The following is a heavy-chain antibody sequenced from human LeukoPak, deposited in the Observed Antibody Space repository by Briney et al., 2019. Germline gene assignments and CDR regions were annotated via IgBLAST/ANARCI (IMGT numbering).Heavy chain of an antibody. CDR2: ISYDGSNK. CDR1: GFTFSSYG. Sequence: GRSLRLSCAASGFTFSSYGMHWVRQAPGKGLEWVAVISYDGSNKYYADSVKGRFTISRDNSKNTLYLQMNSLRAEDTAVYYCAKDQSRLAAAGSRVPNYGMDVWGQGTTVTVSS. J-gene: IGHJ6*02. V-gene: IGHV3-30*18. D-gene: IGHD6-13*01. CDR3: AKDQSRLAAAGSRVPNYGMDV.